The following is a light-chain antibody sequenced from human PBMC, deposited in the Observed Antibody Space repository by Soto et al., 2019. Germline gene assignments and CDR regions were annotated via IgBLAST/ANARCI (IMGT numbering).Light chain of an antibody. CDR2: AAS. CDR3: QQSYALVRT. V-gene: IGKV1-39*01. CDR1: QGLSTF. J-gene: IGKJ4*01. Sequence: DIQMTQSPSSLSTSVGDRVTITCRASQGLSTFLNWYQQKPGKAPRLLIYAASRLQSGVPARFSGSGVETDFTLTITSLQPEDFGIYYCQQSYALVRTFGGGTKVE.